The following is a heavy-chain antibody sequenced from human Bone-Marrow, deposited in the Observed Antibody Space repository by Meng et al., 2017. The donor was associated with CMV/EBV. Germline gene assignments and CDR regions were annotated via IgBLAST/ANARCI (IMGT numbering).Heavy chain of an antibody. CDR3: ASGRGIAAAGEPRMDV. CDR1: GYTFTSYY. V-gene: IGHV1-46*01. CDR2: INPSGGST. J-gene: IGHJ6*02. D-gene: IGHD6-13*01. Sequence: ASVKGSCKASGYTFTSYYMHWVRQAPGQGLEWMGIINPSGGSTSYAQKFQGRVTMTRDTSTSTVYMELSSLRSEDTAVYYCASGRGIAAAGEPRMDVWGQGTTVTVSS.